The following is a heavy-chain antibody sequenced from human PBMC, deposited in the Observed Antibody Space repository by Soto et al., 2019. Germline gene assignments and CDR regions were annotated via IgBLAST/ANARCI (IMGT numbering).Heavy chain of an antibody. CDR1: GGSISSGGYS. CDR3: ARAIGWFGELLGGYYFDY. V-gene: IGHV4-30-2*01. J-gene: IGHJ4*02. Sequence: QLQLQESGSGQVKPSQTLSLTCAVSGGSISSGGYSWSWIRQPPGKGLEWIGYIYHSGSTYYNPSLKSRVTISVDRSKNQFSLKLSSVTAADTAVYYCARAIGWFGELLGGYYFDYWGQGTLVTVSS. CDR2: IYHSGST. D-gene: IGHD3-10*01.